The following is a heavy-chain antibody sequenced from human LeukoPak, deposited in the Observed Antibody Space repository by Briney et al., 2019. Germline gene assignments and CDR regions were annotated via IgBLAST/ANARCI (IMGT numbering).Heavy chain of an antibody. CDR1: GFTFSNYW. CDR2: IKQDGSEK. V-gene: IGHV3-7*03. Sequence: GGSLRLSCVGSGFTFSNYWMSWVRQAPGKGLEWVANIKQDGSEKCYVDSVKGRFTISRDNAKNSVYLQMNSLRAEDTAVYYCARGGIDYWGQGTLVTVSS. J-gene: IGHJ4*02. D-gene: IGHD1-14*01. CDR3: ARGGIDY.